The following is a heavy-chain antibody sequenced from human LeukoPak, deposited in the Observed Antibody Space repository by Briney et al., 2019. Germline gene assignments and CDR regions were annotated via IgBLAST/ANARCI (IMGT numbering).Heavy chain of an antibody. CDR1: GFTVSSNY. CDR3: ARSVVDFWSGYYTGFDY. V-gene: IGHV3-66*01. Sequence: PGGSLRLSCAASGFTVSSNYMSWVRQAPGKGLEWVSVIYSGGSTYYADSVKGRFTISRDNSKNTLYLQMNSLRAEDTAVYYCARSVVDFWSGYYTGFDYWGQGTLVTVSS. CDR2: IYSGGST. J-gene: IGHJ4*02. D-gene: IGHD3-3*01.